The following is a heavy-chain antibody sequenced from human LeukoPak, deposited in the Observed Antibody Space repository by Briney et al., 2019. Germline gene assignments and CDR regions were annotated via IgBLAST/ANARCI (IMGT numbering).Heavy chain of an antibody. V-gene: IGHV3-30*02. J-gene: IGHJ4*02. CDR2: IRYDGSNK. D-gene: IGHD4-23*01. CDR1: GFMFHDNF. CDR3: AKDRPYLNSRNYFDY. Sequence: PGGSLRLSCVGSGFMFHDNFMQWVRQPPGKGLEWVAFIRYDGSNKYYADSVKGRFTISRDNSKNTLYLQMNSLRAEDTAVYYCAKDRPYLNSRNYFDYWGQGTLVTVSS.